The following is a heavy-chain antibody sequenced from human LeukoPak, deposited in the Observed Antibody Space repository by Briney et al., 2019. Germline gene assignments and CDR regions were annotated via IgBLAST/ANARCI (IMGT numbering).Heavy chain of an antibody. J-gene: IGHJ4*02. Sequence: ASVKVSCKASGYTVTDYYIHWVRQAPGQGLQWMGWINPNNGGTNYAQKFQGRVAMTGDTSISTAYMELSRLRSDDTAVYYCARDNYGSGSYYKYWGQGTLVTVSS. CDR2: INPNNGGT. V-gene: IGHV1-2*02. CDR3: ARDNYGSGSYYKY. D-gene: IGHD3-10*01. CDR1: GYTVTDYY.